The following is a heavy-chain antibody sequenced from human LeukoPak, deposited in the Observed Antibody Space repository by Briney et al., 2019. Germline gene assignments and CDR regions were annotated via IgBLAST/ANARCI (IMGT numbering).Heavy chain of an antibody. J-gene: IGHJ4*02. CDR1: GFTFSNYQ. Sequence: PGGSLRLSCAASGFTFSNYQMICLPQAPGKALEGVTHIKHYWNEKYYVESVKGRFTISRDNAKNSLFVQMGSLRGEDTAVYYCARGRLEGLLQLIAVAGSLDHWGQGTLVTVSS. CDR2: IKHYWNEK. CDR3: ARGRLEGLLQLIAVAGSLDH. D-gene: IGHD6-19*01. V-gene: IGHV3-7*01.